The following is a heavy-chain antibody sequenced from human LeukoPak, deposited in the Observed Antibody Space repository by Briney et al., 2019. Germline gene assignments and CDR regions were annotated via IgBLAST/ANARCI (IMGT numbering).Heavy chain of an antibody. CDR1: GFTISNYY. Sequence: GGSLRLSCAASGFTISNYYMSWVRQAPGKGLEWVSVIYTGGNTYYTDAVKGRFTISRHNSKNTLYLQMNNLRAEDTAVYYCAKGGYCSTTSCYVGWFDPWGQGTLVTVSS. CDR3: AKGGYCSTTSCYVGWFDP. V-gene: IGHV3-53*01. CDR2: IYTGGNT. D-gene: IGHD2-2*01. J-gene: IGHJ5*02.